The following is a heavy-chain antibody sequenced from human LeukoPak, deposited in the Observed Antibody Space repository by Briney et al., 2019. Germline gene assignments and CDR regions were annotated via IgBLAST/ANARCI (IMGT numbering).Heavy chain of an antibody. CDR1: GGSFSGYY. CDR2: INHSGST. CDR3: ARVWRFGDYGGNWFDP. J-gene: IGHJ5*02. V-gene: IGHV4-34*01. Sequence: SETLSLTCAAYGGSFSGYYWSWIRQPPGKGLEWIGEINHSGSTNYNPSLKSRVTISVDTSKNQFSLKLSSVTAADTAVYYCARVWRFGDYGGNWFDPWGQGTLVTVSS. D-gene: IGHD4-17*01.